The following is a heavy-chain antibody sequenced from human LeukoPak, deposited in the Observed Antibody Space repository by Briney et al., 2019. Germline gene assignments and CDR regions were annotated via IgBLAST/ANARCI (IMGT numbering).Heavy chain of an antibody. D-gene: IGHD3-3*01. Sequence: MPSETLSLTCAVYGGSFSGYYWSRIRQPPGKGLEWIGEINHSGSTNYNPSLKSRVTISVDTSKNQFSLKLSSVTAADTAVYYCARGSDDLWSGYSIGWGQGTLVTVSS. J-gene: IGHJ4*02. CDR2: INHSGST. V-gene: IGHV4-34*01. CDR3: ARGSDDLWSGYSIG. CDR1: GGSFSGYY.